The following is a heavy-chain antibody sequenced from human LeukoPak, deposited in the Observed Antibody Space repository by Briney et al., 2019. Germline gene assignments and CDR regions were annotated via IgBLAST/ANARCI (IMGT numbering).Heavy chain of an antibody. D-gene: IGHD5-24*01. Sequence: QSGGSLRLSCAASGFTFSSYAMSWVRQAPGKGLEWVSAISGSGGSTYYADSVKGRFTISRDNSKNTLYLQMNSLRAEDTAVYYCAKARRDDYNYRPLYTFDYWGQGTLVTVSS. V-gene: IGHV3-23*01. CDR1: GFTFSSYA. CDR2: ISGSGGST. J-gene: IGHJ4*02. CDR3: AKARRDDYNYRPLYTFDY.